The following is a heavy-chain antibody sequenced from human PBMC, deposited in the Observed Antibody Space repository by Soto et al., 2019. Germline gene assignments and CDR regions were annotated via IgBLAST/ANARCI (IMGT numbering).Heavy chain of an antibody. V-gene: IGHV3-48*03. CDR3: ASLSGSYGFDP. J-gene: IGHJ5*02. Sequence: EAQLVESGGDLVKPGGSLRLSCAGSGFSFSSYEMNWVRQAPGKGLEWVSYISSSGSDTYYADSVMARFTISRDNAQNSLSLQMTRLRAEDTAIYYCASLSGSYGFDPWGQGTLVTVSS. CDR2: ISSSGSDT. D-gene: IGHD1-26*01. CDR1: GFSFSSYE.